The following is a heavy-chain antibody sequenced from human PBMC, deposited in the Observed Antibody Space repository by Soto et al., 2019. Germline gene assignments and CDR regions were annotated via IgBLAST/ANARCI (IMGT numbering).Heavy chain of an antibody. CDR2: ISGSGGST. Sequence: EVQLLESGGGLVQPGGSLRLSCAASGFTFSSYAMSWVRQAPGKGLEWVSAISGSGGSTYYADSVKGRFTISRDNSKNTLYMQMNSLRAEDTAVYYCAKGRYSSGWYGLGTWGQGTLVTVSS. D-gene: IGHD6-19*01. J-gene: IGHJ5*02. CDR3: AKGRYSSGWYGLGT. V-gene: IGHV3-23*01. CDR1: GFTFSSYA.